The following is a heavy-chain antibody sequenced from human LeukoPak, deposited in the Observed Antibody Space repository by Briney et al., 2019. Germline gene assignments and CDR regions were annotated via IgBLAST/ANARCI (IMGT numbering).Heavy chain of an antibody. J-gene: IGHJ4*02. CDR3: ARGSRAYSSSWYRDMSTDY. D-gene: IGHD6-13*01. CDR1: GYTFTSYG. Sequence: ASVKVSCKASGYTFTSYGISWVRQAPGQGLEWMGWISAYNGNTNYAQKLQGRVTMTTDTSTSTAYMELRSLRSDDTAVYYCARGSRAYSSSWYRDMSTDYWGQGTLVTVSS. CDR2: ISAYNGNT. V-gene: IGHV1-18*01.